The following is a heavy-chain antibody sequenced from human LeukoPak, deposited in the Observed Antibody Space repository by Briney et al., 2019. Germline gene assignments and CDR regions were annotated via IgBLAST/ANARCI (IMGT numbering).Heavy chain of an antibody. Sequence: GESLKLSCKGSGYSFTSYWIGWVRQMPGKGLEWMGIIYPGDSDTRYSPSFQGQVTISADKSISTAYLPWSSLKASDTAMYYCARLFGVENNWFDPWGQGTLVTVSS. V-gene: IGHV5-51*01. D-gene: IGHD3-3*01. J-gene: IGHJ5*02. CDR3: ARLFGVENNWFDP. CDR2: IYPGDSDT. CDR1: GYSFTSYW.